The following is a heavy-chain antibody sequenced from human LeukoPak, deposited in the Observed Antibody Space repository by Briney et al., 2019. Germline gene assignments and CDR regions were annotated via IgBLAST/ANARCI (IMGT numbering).Heavy chain of an antibody. V-gene: IGHV3-23*01. CDR1: GFTFSNFA. J-gene: IGHJ5*02. CDR3: AKEWGSGSPNWFDP. Sequence: TGGSLRLSCAASGFTFSNFAMSWVRQAPGKGLEWVSSINGGGGSTYYTDSVKGRFTISRDNSKNTMYLQMNSLRAEDTAVYYCAKEWGSGSPNWFDPWGQGGLVSVSS. CDR2: INGGGGST. D-gene: IGHD3-10*01.